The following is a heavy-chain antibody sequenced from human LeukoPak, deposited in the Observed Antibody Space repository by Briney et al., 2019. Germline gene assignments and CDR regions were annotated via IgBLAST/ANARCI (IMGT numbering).Heavy chain of an antibody. CDR1: GFTFSSYS. V-gene: IGHV3-48*02. D-gene: IGHD2-21*02. CDR3: AKVHLDVVVVTAIPDYFDS. J-gene: IGHJ4*02. Sequence: PGGSLRLSCAASGFTFSSYSVNWVRQAPGKGLEWVSYISSSSSTIYYADSVKGRFTISRDNAKNSLYLQMNSLRDEDAAVYYCAKVHLDVVVVTAIPDYFDSWGQGALVTVSS. CDR2: ISSSSSTI.